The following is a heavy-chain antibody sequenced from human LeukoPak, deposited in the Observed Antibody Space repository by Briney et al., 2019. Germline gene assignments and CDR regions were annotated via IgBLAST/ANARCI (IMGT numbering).Heavy chain of an antibody. CDR1: GFTFSDHY. CDR3: ARSSLAAYDAFDI. V-gene: IGHV3-72*01. J-gene: IGHJ3*02. D-gene: IGHD6-6*01. Sequence: GGSLRLSCAASGFTFSDHYMDWVRQAPGKGLEWVGRTRNKANSYTTEYAASVKGRFTISRDDSKNSLYLQMNSLKTEDTAVYYCARSSLAAYDAFDIWGQGTMVTVSS. CDR2: TRNKANSYTT.